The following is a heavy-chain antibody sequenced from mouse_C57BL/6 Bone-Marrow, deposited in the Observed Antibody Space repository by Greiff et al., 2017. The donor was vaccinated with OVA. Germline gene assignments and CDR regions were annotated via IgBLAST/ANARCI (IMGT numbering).Heavy chain of an antibody. CDR1: GYTFTSYG. V-gene: IGHV1-81*01. Sequence: LQESGAELARPGASVKLSCKASGYTFTSYGISWVKQRTGQGLEWIGEIYPRSGNTYYNEKFKGKATLTADKSSSTAYMELRSLTSEDSAVYFCARGYYYGSIPYAMDYWGQGTSVTVSS. D-gene: IGHD1-1*01. J-gene: IGHJ4*01. CDR3: ARGYYYGSIPYAMDY. CDR2: IYPRSGNT.